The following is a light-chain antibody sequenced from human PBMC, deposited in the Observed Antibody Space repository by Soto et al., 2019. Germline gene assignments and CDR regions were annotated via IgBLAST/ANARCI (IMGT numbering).Light chain of an antibody. V-gene: IGLV2-14*01. CDR1: SSDVGGYNY. CDR2: DVS. CDR3: SSYTSSSTRV. Sequence: QSALTQPASVSGSPGQSITISCTGTSSDVGGYNYVSWYQQHPGKATKLMIYDVSNRHSGVSNRFSGSKSGNTASLTISGLQAEDEADHYCSSYTSSSTRVFGTGTKLTVL. J-gene: IGLJ1*01.